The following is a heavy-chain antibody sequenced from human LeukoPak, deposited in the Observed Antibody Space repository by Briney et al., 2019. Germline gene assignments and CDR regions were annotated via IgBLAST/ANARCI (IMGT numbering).Heavy chain of an antibody. Sequence: SETLSLTCSVSGGSISSSSYLWGWIRQSPGKGLEWIGSISYSGSPYYNPSLKSRVTISVATSKNQFSLKVSAVTAADAAVYYCAREGATSSSKLNTFDIWGQGTMVTVSS. CDR1: GGSISSSSYL. CDR3: AREGATSSSKLNTFDI. D-gene: IGHD6-6*01. V-gene: IGHV4-39*07. CDR2: ISYSGSP. J-gene: IGHJ3*02.